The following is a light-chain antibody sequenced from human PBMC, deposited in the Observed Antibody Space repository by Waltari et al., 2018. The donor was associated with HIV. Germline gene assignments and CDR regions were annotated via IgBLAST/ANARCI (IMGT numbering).Light chain of an antibody. CDR2: RNS. CDR1: SSNIGDNY. J-gene: IGLJ3*02. V-gene: IGLV1-47*01. Sequence: QSALTQPPSTSGTPGQTVTIPCSGSSSNIGDNYVSWYQQLPGTAPKLLIYRNSQRPSGVRDRFSGSKSGTSASPAINDLRSEDAAEYHCAAWDDSLSGWVFGGGTNLTVL. CDR3: AAWDDSLSGWV.